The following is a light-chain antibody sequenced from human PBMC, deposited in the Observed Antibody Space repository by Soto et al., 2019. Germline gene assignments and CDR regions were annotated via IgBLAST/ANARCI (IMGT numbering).Light chain of an antibody. CDR2: AAS. CDR3: QQSYSSIT. Sequence: DIQMTQSPSSLSASIGDRFTITGRASQSISSYLNWYQQKPGKAPKLLIYAASSLQSGVPSRFSGSGSGTDFTLTISSLQPEDFATYYCQQSYSSITFGQGTRLEI. V-gene: IGKV1-39*01. J-gene: IGKJ5*01. CDR1: QSISSY.